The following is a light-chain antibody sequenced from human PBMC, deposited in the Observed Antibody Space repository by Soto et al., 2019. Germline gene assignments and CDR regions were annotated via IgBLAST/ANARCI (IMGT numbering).Light chain of an antibody. J-gene: IGLJ3*02. V-gene: IGLV2-23*01. CDR2: EGS. CDR1: SSDVGAYNL. Sequence: QAVVTQPASVSGSPEQSITISCTGTSSDVGAYNLVSWYQQHPGKAPKLIIYEGSKRPSGISHRFSGSKSDNTASLTISGLRAEDEAHYHCCSYAGSRTFVFGGGTKLTVL. CDR3: CSYAGSRTFV.